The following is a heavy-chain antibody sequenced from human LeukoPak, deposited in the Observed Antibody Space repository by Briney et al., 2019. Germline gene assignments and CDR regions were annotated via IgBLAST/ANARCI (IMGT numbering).Heavy chain of an antibody. V-gene: IGHV3-23*01. J-gene: IGHJ5*02. CDR1: GFTFRSYA. CDR2: ATGSASST. D-gene: IGHD1-14*01. Sequence: PGGSLRLSCAGSGFTFRSYAMSWVRQAPGKGLEWVSGATGSASSTYYADSVKGRFTISRDNSKNILYLQMNSLRVEDTAVYYCAKGWYNGPNWFDPWGQGTLVTVSS. CDR3: AKGWYNGPNWFDP.